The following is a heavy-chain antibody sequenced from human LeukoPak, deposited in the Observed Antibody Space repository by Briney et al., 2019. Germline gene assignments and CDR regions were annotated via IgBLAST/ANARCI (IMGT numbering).Heavy chain of an antibody. CDR1: GFTLSSYW. Sequence: PGGSLRLSCAVSGFTLSSYWMHWVRQLPGKGLVWVSRINSDGSGISYAGSVKGRFTISRDNAKNTLYLQMNSLRAEDTAVDYCARGRSQLRLGELSSWGQGTLVTVSS. J-gene: IGHJ4*02. D-gene: IGHD3-16*02. V-gene: IGHV3-74*01. CDR2: INSDGSGI. CDR3: ARGRSQLRLGELSS.